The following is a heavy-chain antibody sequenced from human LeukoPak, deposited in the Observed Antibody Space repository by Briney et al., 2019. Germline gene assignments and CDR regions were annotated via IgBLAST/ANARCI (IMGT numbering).Heavy chain of an antibody. CDR1: GFLVSSKY. J-gene: IGHJ4*02. V-gene: IGHV3-66*01. CDR2: IYSGGST. D-gene: IGHD4-17*01. Sequence: GGSLRLSCAASGFLVSSKYMSWVRQAPGKRLEWVSVIYSGGSTYYADSVKGRFTISRDNSKNTVYLQMNSLRAEDTAVYYCVRVDDYGDYPYYFDSWGQGTLVTVSS. CDR3: VRVDDYGDYPYYFDS.